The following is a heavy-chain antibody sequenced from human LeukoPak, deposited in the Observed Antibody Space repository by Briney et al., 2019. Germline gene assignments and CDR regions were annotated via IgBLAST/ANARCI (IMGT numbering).Heavy chain of an antibody. CDR3: ARQNRGFLGAFEI. D-gene: IGHD3-22*01. J-gene: IGHJ3*02. CDR1: GGSIISYY. CDR2: IYYTGST. V-gene: IGHV4-59*01. Sequence: SETLSLTCSVSGGSIISYYWSWIRQTPGKGLEWIGYIYYTGSTNYSPSLKSRVTISIDTSSNQFSLRLSSVTAADTAMYYCARQNRGFLGAFEIWGQGAVVTVSS.